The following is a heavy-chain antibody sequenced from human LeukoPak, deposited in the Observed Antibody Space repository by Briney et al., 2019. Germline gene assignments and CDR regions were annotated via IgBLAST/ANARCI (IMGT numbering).Heavy chain of an antibody. V-gene: IGHV4-31*03. J-gene: IGHJ4*02. D-gene: IGHD6-19*01. CDR2: IYYSGST. Sequence: SETLSLTCTVSGGSVSSGGYYWRWIRQHPGKGLEWIGYIYYSGSTYYNPSLKSRVTISVDTSKNQFSLKLSSVTAADTAVYYCARVKYSSGWYLGYYFDYWGQGTLVTVSS. CDR3: ARVKYSSGWYLGYYFDY. CDR1: GGSVSSGGYY.